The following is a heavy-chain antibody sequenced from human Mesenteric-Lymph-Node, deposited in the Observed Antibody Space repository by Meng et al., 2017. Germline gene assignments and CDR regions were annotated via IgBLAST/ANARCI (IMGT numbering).Heavy chain of an antibody. CDR3: AKEWRYCSGGSCSYYFDY. Sequence: GESLKISCAASGFTFSNYAMSWVRQAPGKGLEWVSGISAYGGSIYYADSVRGRFTISRDTSKNTLYLQINSLRAEDTAVYYCAKEWRYCSGGSCSYYFDYWGQGTLVTVSS. CDR2: ISAYGGSI. D-gene: IGHD2-15*01. CDR1: GFTFSNYA. V-gene: IGHV3-23*01. J-gene: IGHJ4*02.